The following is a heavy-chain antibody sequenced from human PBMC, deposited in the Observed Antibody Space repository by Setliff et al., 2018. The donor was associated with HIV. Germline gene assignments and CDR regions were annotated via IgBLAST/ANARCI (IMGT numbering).Heavy chain of an antibody. CDR3: ATVFEV. CDR1: GFTLKNTW. CDR2: VDTDGSGT. V-gene: IGHV3-74*01. J-gene: IGHJ3*01. Sequence: GGSLRLSCSASGFTLKNTWMHWVRQAPGKGLMWVARVDTDGSGTSYADSVKGRFTISRDNAENTLYLQMNTLRVEDTAVYYCATVFEVWGQGTMVTVSS.